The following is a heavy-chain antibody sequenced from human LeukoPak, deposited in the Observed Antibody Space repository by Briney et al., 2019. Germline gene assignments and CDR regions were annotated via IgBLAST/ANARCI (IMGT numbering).Heavy chain of an antibody. CDR1: GYSFTNYW. J-gene: IGHJ5*02. V-gene: IGHV5-51*01. D-gene: IGHD4-11*01. Sequence: GESLKISCKGSGYSFTNYWIGWVRQMPGKGLEWMGIIYPGDSDTRYSPSFQGQVTFSVDKATSTAYLQWNSLRASDTAIYYCTRRDMTTVTGFDPWGQGTLVTVFS. CDR3: TRRDMTTVTGFDP. CDR2: IYPGDSDT.